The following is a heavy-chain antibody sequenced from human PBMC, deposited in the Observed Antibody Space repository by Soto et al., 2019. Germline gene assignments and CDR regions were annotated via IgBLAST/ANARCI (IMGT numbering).Heavy chain of an antibody. CDR3: ARIFGIGFFDY. J-gene: IGHJ4*02. D-gene: IGHD1-26*01. Sequence: GGSLRLSCAASGFTFSSAWFNWVRQAPGKGLEWVGRIKSQNDGGTTDYAAPVRDRFTISKDDSKNTLYLQMNSLRAEDTAVYYCARIFGIGFFDYWGQGTLVTVSS. CDR1: GFTFSSAW. V-gene: IGHV3-15*07. CDR2: IKSQNDGGTT.